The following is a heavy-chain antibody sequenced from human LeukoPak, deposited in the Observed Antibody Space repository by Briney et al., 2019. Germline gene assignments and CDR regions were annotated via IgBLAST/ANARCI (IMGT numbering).Heavy chain of an antibody. D-gene: IGHD6-19*01. CDR1: GGSISSYY. CDR2: IYYSGST. CDR3: ARDRRSSGWYVFYMDV. V-gene: IGHV4-59*01. J-gene: IGHJ6*03. Sequence: PSETLSLTCTVSGGSISSYYWSWIRQPPGKGLEWIGYIYYSGSTNYSPSLKSRVTISVDTSKNQFSLKLSSVTAADTAVYYCARDRRSSGWYVFYMDVWGKGTTVTVSS.